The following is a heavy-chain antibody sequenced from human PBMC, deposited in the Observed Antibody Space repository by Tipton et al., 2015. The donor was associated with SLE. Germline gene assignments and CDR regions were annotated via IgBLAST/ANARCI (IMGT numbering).Heavy chain of an antibody. V-gene: IGHV3-33*01. D-gene: IGHD3-16*01. Sequence: RSLRLSCAASGFTFSSYGIHWVRQAPGKGLEWVAVIWYDGSNKYYADAVKGRFTISRDNSKNSLSLQMNSLRVEDTAAYYCALGFAANWGQGTLVTVSS. CDR1: GFTFSSYG. CDR2: IWYDGSNK. J-gene: IGHJ4*02. CDR3: ALGFAAN.